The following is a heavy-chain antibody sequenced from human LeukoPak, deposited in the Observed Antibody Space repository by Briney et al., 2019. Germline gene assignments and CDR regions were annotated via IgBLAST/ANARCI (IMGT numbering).Heavy chain of an antibody. V-gene: IGHV3-7*01. CDR2: INKDGSEI. CDR1: GFTFSNYW. J-gene: IGHJ4*02. Sequence: GGSLRLSCAASGFTFSNYWMSWGRQAPGEGLEWVAHINKDGSEISYVDSVKGRFTISRDNAKSSLSLQMNSLRVEDTAVYYCARDKVTYWGQGILVTVSS. CDR3: ARDKVTY.